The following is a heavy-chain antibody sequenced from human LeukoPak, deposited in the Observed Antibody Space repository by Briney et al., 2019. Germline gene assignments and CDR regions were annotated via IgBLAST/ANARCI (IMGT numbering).Heavy chain of an antibody. D-gene: IGHD3-22*01. V-gene: IGHV1-8*01. J-gene: IGHJ4*02. CDR1: GYTFTSYD. CDR2: MNPNSGNT. Sequence: GASVKVSCKASGYTFTSYDINWVRQATGQGLEWMGWMNPNSGNTGYVQKFQGRVTMTRDTSTSTAYMELSRLRSDDTAVYYCARGRWGYYDSSGYPNYYFDYWGQGTLVTVSS. CDR3: ARGRWGYYDSSGYPNYYFDY.